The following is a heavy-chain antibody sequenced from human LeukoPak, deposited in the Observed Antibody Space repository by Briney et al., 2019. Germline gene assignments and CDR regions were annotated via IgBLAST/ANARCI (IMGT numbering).Heavy chain of an antibody. D-gene: IGHD4-17*01. J-gene: IGHJ4*02. CDR2: IKQDGSGK. V-gene: IGHV3-7*01. CDR1: GFTFSSYN. Sequence: GGSLRLSCAASGFTFSSYNMNWVRQAPGKGLEWVANIKQDGSGKYYMDSVKGRYTISRDNAKNSLYLQMNSLRAEDTAVYYCARLRSGDYNDYWGQGTLVTVSS. CDR3: ARLRSGDYNDY.